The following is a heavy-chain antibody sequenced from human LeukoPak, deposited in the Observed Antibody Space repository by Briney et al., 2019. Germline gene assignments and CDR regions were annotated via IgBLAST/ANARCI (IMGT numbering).Heavy chain of an antibody. V-gene: IGHV3-43*01. J-gene: IGHJ4*02. CDR3: ANQYKNQDYFDY. CDR2: ISWDGGST. Sequence: PPGGSLRLSCAASGFTFSSYAMSWVRQAPGKGLEWVSLISWDGGSTYYADSVKGRFTISRDNSKNSLYLQMNSLRTEDTALYYCANQYKNQDYFDYWGQGTLVTVSS. CDR1: GFTFSSYA. D-gene: IGHD1-1*01.